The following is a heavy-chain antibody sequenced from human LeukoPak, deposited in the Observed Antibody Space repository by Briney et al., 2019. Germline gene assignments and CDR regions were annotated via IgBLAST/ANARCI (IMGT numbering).Heavy chain of an antibody. CDR3: ASDMVVRGVIIIQGYDY. Sequence: ASVKVSCKASGYTFTSYGISWVRQAPGQGLEWMGWISAYNGNTNYAQKLQGRVTMTTDTSTSTAYMELRSLRSDDTAVYYCASDMVVRGVIIIQGYDYWGQGTLVTVSS. CDR1: GYTFTSYG. D-gene: IGHD3-10*01. V-gene: IGHV1-18*01. J-gene: IGHJ4*02. CDR2: ISAYNGNT.